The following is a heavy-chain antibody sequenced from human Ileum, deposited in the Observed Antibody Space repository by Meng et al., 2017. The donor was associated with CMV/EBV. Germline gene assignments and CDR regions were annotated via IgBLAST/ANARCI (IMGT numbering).Heavy chain of an antibody. CDR1: GFTFSSYA. CDR3: AREGDYGLDY. J-gene: IGHJ4*02. V-gene: IGHV3-30-3*01. Sequence: GGSLRLSCAASGFTFSSYAMHWVRQAPGKGLEWVADISYDGSKKHYADSVKGRFIISRDNSKNTLYLQMNSLRAEDTAVHYCAREGDYGLDYWGQGTLVTVSS. D-gene: IGHD4-17*01. CDR2: ISYDGSKK.